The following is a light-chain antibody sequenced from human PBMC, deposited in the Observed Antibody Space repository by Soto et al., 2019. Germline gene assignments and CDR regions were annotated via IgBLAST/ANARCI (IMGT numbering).Light chain of an antibody. CDR1: QSVSSS. J-gene: IGKJ1*01. CDR2: DTS. CDR3: QQYVHWPPGT. Sequence: EIVVTQSPATLSVSPGERVTLSCRASQSVSSSLAWYQQRPGQAPRLRIYDTSTRAPGIAARFSGSGSGTEFTLTISSLQSEDVAVYYCQQYVHWPPGTFGQGTTVEIK. V-gene: IGKV3-15*01.